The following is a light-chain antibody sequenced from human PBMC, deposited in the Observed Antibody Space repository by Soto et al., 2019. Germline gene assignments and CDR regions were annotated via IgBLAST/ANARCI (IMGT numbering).Light chain of an antibody. J-gene: IGKJ1*01. V-gene: IGKV3-20*01. CDR3: QQYGSSPPT. Sequence: EIVLTQSPGTLSLSPGERTTLSCRASQSVSSSYLAWYQQKPGQAPRLLIYGASSRATGIPDWFSGSGSGTDFTLTISRLEPEDFAVYYCQQYGSSPPTFGQGTKV. CDR2: GAS. CDR1: QSVSSSY.